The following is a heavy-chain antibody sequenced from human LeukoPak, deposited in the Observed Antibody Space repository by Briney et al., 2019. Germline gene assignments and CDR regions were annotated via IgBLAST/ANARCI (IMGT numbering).Heavy chain of an antibody. D-gene: IGHD3-10*01. CDR3: ARDAGSGSYRGYYYMDV. J-gene: IGHJ6*03. CDR1: GFTFSSYS. CDR2: ISSSSSTI. V-gene: IGHV3-48*02. Sequence: GGSLRLSCAASGFTFSSYSMNWVRQAPGKGLEWVSYISSSSSTIYYADSVKGRFTISRDNAKNSLYLQMNSLRDEHTAVYYCARDAGSGSYRGYYYMDVWGKGTTVTVSS.